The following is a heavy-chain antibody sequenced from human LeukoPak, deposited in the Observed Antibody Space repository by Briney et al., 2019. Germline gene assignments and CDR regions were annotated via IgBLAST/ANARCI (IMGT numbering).Heavy chain of an antibody. D-gene: IGHD6-13*01. V-gene: IGHV4-31*03. J-gene: IGHJ4*02. CDR2: SYYSGST. CDR3: ARLNRQQLVRIDY. CDR1: GGSISSGGYW. Sequence: SETLSLTCTVSGGSISSGGYWWSWIRQHPGEGLEWIGYSYYSGSTYYNPSLRSRVTILVDTSKNQFSLKLSSVTAADTAVYYCARLNRQQLVRIDYWGQGTLVTVSS.